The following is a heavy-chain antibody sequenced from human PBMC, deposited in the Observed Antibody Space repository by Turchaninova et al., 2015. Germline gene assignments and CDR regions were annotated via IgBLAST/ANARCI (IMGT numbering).Heavy chain of an antibody. D-gene: IGHD3-10*01. J-gene: IGHJ4*02. CDR1: GYTFTSFD. CDR2: LNPKRGNT. V-gene: IGHV1-8*02. CDR3: ARSPAWGSGNYLYYFDY. Sequence: QVQLVQSGAEVKKPGASVKVSCKASGYTFTSFDVNWVRQAPGQGLEWMGWLNPKRGNTGYAQKFQGRVTMTRNTSISTAYMELSNLRSDDTAVYYCARSPAWGSGNYLYYFDYWGQGTLVTVSS.